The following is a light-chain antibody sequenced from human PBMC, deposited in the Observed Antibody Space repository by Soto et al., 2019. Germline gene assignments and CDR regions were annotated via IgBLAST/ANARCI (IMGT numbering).Light chain of an antibody. CDR1: QSVSSSY. J-gene: IGKJ1*01. CDR3: QQYGSSPPSWT. V-gene: IGKV3-20*01. Sequence: ENVLTQSPGTLSLSPGERATLSCRASQSVSSSYLAWYQQKPGQPPSLLIFDASNRATGIPDRFSGSGSGTDFNLTISSLEPEDFAVYYCQQYGSSPPSWTFGQGTKVEIK. CDR2: DAS.